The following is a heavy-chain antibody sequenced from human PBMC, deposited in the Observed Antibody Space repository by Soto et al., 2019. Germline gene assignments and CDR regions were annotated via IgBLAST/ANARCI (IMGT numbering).Heavy chain of an antibody. V-gene: IGHV3-30*04. Sequence: GGSLRLSCAASGFTFSDYAMHWVRQAPGKGLEWVAVVSHDGRNTHYADSVKGRFTISGDNSKNTLYLQMNSLRAEDTAVYYCARPSHDAFDIWGQGTMVTVSS. CDR2: VSHDGRNT. CDR3: ARPSHDAFDI. CDR1: GFTFSDYA. J-gene: IGHJ3*02.